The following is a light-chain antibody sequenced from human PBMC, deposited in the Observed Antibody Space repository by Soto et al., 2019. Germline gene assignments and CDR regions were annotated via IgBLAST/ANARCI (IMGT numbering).Light chain of an antibody. J-gene: IGLJ2*01. Sequence: QSVLTQPPSASGSPGQSVTISCTGTSSDVGGYNYVSWYQQHPGKAPKLMIYEVSKRPSGVPDRFSGSKSGNTASLTVSALQAEDEADYYCSSYAGSNVVFGGGTKLTVL. CDR3: SSYAGSNVV. V-gene: IGLV2-8*01. CDR1: SSDVGGYNY. CDR2: EVS.